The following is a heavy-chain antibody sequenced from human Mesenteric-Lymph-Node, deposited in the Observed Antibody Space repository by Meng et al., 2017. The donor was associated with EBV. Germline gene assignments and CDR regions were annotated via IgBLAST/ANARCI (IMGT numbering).Heavy chain of an antibody. D-gene: IGHD3-10*01. J-gene: IGHJ4*02. V-gene: IGHV3-73*02. CDR3: GGFGEIG. Sequence: EVHLVESGGGLVQPGGSLKLSCAASGLSLSGSAVNWVRQASGKGLEWVGRIRSREYNYATAYAESVTGRFTVSRDDSKNTAFLQMNSLKSEDTATYYCGGFGEIGWGQGPLVTVSS. CDR1: GLSLSGSA. CDR2: IRSREYNYAT.